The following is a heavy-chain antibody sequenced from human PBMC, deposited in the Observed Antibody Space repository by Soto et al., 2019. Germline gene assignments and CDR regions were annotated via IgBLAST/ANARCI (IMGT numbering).Heavy chain of an antibody. D-gene: IGHD6-19*01. CDR2: IYWDDDK. CDR1: GFSLSTSGVG. V-gene: IGHV2-5*02. CDR3: AHRRGEGSAWHVFYGY. J-gene: IGHJ4*02. Sequence: SGPTLVNPTQTLTLTCTFSGFSLSTSGVGVGWIRQPPGKALEWLALIYWDDDKRYSPSLKSRLTITKDTSKNQVVLTMTTLDPVDTAIYYCAHRRGEGSAWHVFYGYWGQGTLVTVSS.